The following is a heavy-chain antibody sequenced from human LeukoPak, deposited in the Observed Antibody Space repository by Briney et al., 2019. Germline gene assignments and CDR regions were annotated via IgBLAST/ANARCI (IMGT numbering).Heavy chain of an antibody. J-gene: IGHJ5*02. CDR1: GGSISSYY. D-gene: IGHD4-11*01. Sequence: SETLSLTCTVSGGSISSYYWSWIRQPPGKGLEWIGYIYYSGSTNYNPSLKSRVTISVDTSKNQFSLKLSSVTAADTAVYYWARDGISDYSNYRWFDPWGQGTLVTVSS. CDR2: IYYSGST. V-gene: IGHV4-59*01. CDR3: ARDGISDYSNYRWFDP.